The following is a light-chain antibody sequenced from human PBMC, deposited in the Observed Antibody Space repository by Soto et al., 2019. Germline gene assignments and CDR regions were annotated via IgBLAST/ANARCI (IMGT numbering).Light chain of an antibody. J-gene: IGKJ4*01. V-gene: IGKV1-8*01. CDR1: QDISSY. CDR2: AAS. CDR3: QQYYTYPLT. Sequence: AIRMTQSPSSFSASTGDRVTITCRASQDISSYLAWYQQKPGKAPKLLIYAASTLQSGVPSRFSGSGSGTDFTLTISCLQSEDFATYYCQQYYTYPLTFGGGTKVEIK.